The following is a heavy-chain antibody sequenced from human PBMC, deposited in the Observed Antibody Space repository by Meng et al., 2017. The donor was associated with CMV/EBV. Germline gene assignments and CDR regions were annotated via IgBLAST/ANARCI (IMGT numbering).Heavy chain of an antibody. D-gene: IGHD4-17*01. CDR3: ASQTTGYYGMDV. CDR2: INPSGGST. V-gene: IGHV1-46*01. CDR1: GYTFTSYY. Sequence: ASVKVSCKASGYTFTSYYMHWVRQAPGQGLEWMGIINPSGGSTSYAQKFQGRVTMTRDTSTSTVYMELSSLRSEDTAVYYCASQTTGYYGMDVWGQGNAGHRLL. J-gene: IGHJ6*02.